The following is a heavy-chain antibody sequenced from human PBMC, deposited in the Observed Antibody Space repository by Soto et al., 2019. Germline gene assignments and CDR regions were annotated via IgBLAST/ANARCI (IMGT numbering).Heavy chain of an antibody. D-gene: IGHD3-22*01. CDR2: VSGSGETT. Sequence: GGSLRLSCAASGFTFSGYAMSWVRQAPRKGLEWVSAVSGSGETTYYADSAKGRFTISRDNSQNTLYLQMNSLKAEDSSVYYCARDEHDSSGYYYDYWGQGTPVTVSS. CDR1: GFTFSGYA. V-gene: IGHV3-23*01. J-gene: IGHJ4*02. CDR3: ARDEHDSSGYYYDY.